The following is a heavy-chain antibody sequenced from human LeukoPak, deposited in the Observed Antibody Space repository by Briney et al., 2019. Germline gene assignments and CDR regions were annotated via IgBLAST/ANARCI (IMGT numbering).Heavy chain of an antibody. V-gene: IGHV3-30*02. J-gene: IGHJ4*02. CDR2: IRYDGSHL. D-gene: IGHD3-22*01. CDR3: AKDVASYYYDTTGADY. Sequence: GGSLRLSCAASGLTFSPFGMHWVRQAPGKGLEWVAFIRYDGSHLYYAGSVKGRFTVSRDNSNNTLYLQMNSLRPEDTAMYYCAKDVASYYYDTTGADYWGQGTPVTVAS. CDR1: GLTFSPFG.